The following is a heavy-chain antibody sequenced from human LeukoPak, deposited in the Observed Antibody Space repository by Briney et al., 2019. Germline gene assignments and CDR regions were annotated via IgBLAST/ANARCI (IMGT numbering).Heavy chain of an antibody. Sequence: GGSLRLSCAASGFTFSSYSMNWVRQAPGKGLEWVSSISSSSSYIYYADSVKGRFTISRDNAKNSLYVQMNSLRVEDTAVYYCAREGKYYYDSSGYYPFDYWGQGTLVTVSS. CDR3: AREGKYYYDSSGYYPFDY. J-gene: IGHJ4*02. V-gene: IGHV3-21*01. CDR2: ISSSSSYI. CDR1: GFTFSSYS. D-gene: IGHD3-22*01.